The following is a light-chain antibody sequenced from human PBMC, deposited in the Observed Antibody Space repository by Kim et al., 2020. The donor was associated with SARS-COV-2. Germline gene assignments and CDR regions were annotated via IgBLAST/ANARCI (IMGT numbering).Light chain of an antibody. V-gene: IGLV3-21*04. CDR2: YDS. J-gene: IGLJ2*01. CDR1: NIGSKS. CDR3: QVWDSSSDNPYVV. Sequence: SYELTQPPSVSVAPGKTARITCGGNNIGSKSVHWYQQKPGQAPVLVIYYDSDRPSGIPERFSGSNSGNTATLTISRVEAGDEADYYCQVWDSSSDNPYVVFGGGTQLTVL.